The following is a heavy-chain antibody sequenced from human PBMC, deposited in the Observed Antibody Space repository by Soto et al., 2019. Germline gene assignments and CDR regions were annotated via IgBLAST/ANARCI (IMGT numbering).Heavy chain of an antibody. CDR1: GYTFTSYD. CDR3: AREEVEDRSSWWGYYYGMDV. V-gene: IGHV1-8*01. J-gene: IGHJ6*02. CDR2: MNPNSGNT. Sequence: QVQLVQSGAEVKKPGASVKVSCKASGYTFTSYDINWVRQATRQGLEWMGWMNPNSGNTGYAQKFQGRVTMTRNTSISTAYMELSSLRSEDTAVYYCAREEVEDRSSWWGYYYGMDVWGQGTTVTVSS. D-gene: IGHD6-13*01.